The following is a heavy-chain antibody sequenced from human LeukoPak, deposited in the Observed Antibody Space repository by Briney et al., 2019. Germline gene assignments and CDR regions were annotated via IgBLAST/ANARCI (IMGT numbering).Heavy chain of an antibody. J-gene: IGHJ4*02. V-gene: IGHV1-18*01. CDR2: ISAYNGNT. CDR1: GYTFTSYG. CDR3: ARGEADILTGYFDY. D-gene: IGHD3-9*01. Sequence: ASVKVSCKASGYTFTSYGISWVRQAPGKGLEWMGWISAYNGNTNYAQKLQGRVTMTTDTSTSTAYMELRSLRSDDTAVYYCARGEADILTGYFDYWGQGTLVTASS.